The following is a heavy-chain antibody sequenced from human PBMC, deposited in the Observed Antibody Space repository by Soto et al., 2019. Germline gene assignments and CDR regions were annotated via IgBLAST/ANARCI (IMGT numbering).Heavy chain of an antibody. J-gene: IGHJ4*02. V-gene: IGHV4-34*01. D-gene: IGHD3-22*01. Sequence: SLTCTVYAESFSGYYWSWIRQPPGRGLEWIGEISHGGHTNYNPSLKSRVTISVDTSKNHFSLELTSVTAADTAVYYCARPHYDSNTFYSFFDYWDQGTLVTVSS. CDR2: ISHGGHT. CDR1: AESFSGYY. CDR3: ARPHYDSNTFYSFFDY.